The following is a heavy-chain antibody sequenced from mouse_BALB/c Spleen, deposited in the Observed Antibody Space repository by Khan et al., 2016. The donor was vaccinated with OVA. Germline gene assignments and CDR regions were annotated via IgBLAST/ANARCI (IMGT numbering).Heavy chain of an antibody. CDR1: GYSITSGYG. V-gene: IGHV3-2*02. J-gene: IGHJ2*01. D-gene: IGHD2-14*01. CDR3: ARTDRMKY. CDR2: ISYSGST. Sequence: EVQLQESGPGLVKPSQSLSLTCTVTGYSITSGYGWNWIRHFPGNQLEWMGYISYSGSTNYNPSLKSRISITRDTSKNQFFLQLNSVTTEDTATYYCARTDRMKYWGQGTTLTVSS.